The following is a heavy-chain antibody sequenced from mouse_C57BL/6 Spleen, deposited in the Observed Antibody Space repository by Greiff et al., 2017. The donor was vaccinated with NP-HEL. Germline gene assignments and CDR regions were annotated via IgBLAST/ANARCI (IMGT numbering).Heavy chain of an antibody. CDR1: GFTFSDYG. CDR3: ARPYYYGRPYYAMDY. J-gene: IGHJ4*01. Sequence: EVKLMESGGGLVKPGGSLKLSCAASGFTFSDYGMHWVRQAPEKGLEWVAYISSCSSTIYYADTVKGRFTISRDNAKNTLFLQMTSLRSEDTAMYYCARPYYYGRPYYAMDYWGQGTSVTVSS. CDR2: ISSCSSTI. D-gene: IGHD1-1*01. V-gene: IGHV5-17*01.